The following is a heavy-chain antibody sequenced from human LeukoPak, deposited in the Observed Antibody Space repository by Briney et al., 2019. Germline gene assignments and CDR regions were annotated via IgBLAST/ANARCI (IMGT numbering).Heavy chain of an antibody. J-gene: IGHJ6*02. D-gene: IGHD2-21*02. V-gene: IGHV3-33*01. CDR3: ARDRPVYCGGDCGGMDV. CDR1: GFTFSSYG. CDR2: IWYDGSNK. Sequence: GGSLRLSCAASGFTFSSYGMHWVRQAPGKGLEWVAVIWYDGSNKYYADSVKGRFTISRDNSKNTLYLQMNSLRAEDTAVYYCARDRPVYCGGDCGGMDVWGQGTTVTVSS.